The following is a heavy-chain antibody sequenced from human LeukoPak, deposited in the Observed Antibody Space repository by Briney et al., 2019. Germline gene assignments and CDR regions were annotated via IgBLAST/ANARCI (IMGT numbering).Heavy chain of an antibody. Sequence: GRSLRLSCAASGFTFDDYAMHWVRQAPGKGLEWVSGISWNSGSIGYADSVEGRFTISRDNAKNSLYLQMNSLRAEDTALYYCAKDNDGSGSYYQFDYWGQGTLVTVSS. J-gene: IGHJ4*02. V-gene: IGHV3-9*01. CDR1: GFTFDDYA. CDR3: AKDNDGSGSYYQFDY. CDR2: ISWNSGSI. D-gene: IGHD3-10*01.